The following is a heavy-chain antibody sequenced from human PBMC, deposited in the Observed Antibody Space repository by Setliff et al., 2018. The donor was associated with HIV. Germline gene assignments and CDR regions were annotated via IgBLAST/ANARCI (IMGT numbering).Heavy chain of an antibody. CDR3: ATGGMAAAGPGGGHGLDV. CDR2: ITGSGDST. CDR1: GFTFSSYA. D-gene: IGHD6-13*01. J-gene: IGHJ6*02. V-gene: IGHV3-23*01. Sequence: GSLRLSCAASGFTFSSYAMTWVRQAPGKGLEWVSSITGSGDSTYYANSVKGRFTISRDSSKNTLSLQMSSLRAEDTALYYCATGGMAAAGPGGGHGLDVWGPGTTVTAP.